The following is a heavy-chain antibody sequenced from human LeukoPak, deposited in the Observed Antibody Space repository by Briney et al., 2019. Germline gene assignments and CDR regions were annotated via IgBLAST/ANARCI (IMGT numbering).Heavy chain of an antibody. D-gene: IGHD1-26*01. CDR1: GFTFSSYA. Sequence: RAGGSLRLSCAASGFTFSSYAMSWVRQAPGKGLEWVSAISGSGGSTYYADSVKGRFTISRDNSKNTLYLQMNSLRAEDTAVYYCAKIAETSGIYGQGYDYWGQGTLVTVSS. CDR3: AKIAETSGIYGQGYDY. CDR2: ISGSGGST. J-gene: IGHJ4*02. V-gene: IGHV3-23*01.